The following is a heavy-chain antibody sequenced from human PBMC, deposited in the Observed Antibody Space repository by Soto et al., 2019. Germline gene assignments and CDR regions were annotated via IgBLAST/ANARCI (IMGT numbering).Heavy chain of an antibody. CDR2: IIPLFGTA. Sequence: QVQLVQSGADVKKPGSSVKVSCQASGVTFSSETLGWVRQAPGQGLEWGGGIIPLFGTASYAQKLQGRVSITADESTSTVYMELSSLRSDDTAVYFCATELGENPASPFDAWGQGTLVTVSS. J-gene: IGHJ4*02. CDR3: ATELGENPASPFDA. CDR1: GVTFSSET. D-gene: IGHD3-10*01. V-gene: IGHV1-69*01.